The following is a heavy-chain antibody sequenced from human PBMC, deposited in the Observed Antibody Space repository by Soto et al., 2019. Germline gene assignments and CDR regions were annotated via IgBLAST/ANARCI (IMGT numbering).Heavy chain of an antibody. CDR3: APHVSCSGGSCQYDAFAI. D-gene: IGHD2-15*01. CDR2: ITADGGT. V-gene: IGHV3-23*01. J-gene: IGHJ3*02. Sequence: EVQVLESGGGLVQPGGSLRLSCEGSGFTVSSHAMTWIRQAPVKGPEWVSTITADGGTYYADSVKCRFAMSRDTSESTLYLQMNSLGAEDTAAYYCAPHVSCSGGSCQYDAFAIRGQGTMVTVSS. CDR1: GFTVSSHA.